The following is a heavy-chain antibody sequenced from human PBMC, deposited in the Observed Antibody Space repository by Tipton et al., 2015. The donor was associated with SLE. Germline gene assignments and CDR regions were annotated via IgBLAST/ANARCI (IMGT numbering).Heavy chain of an antibody. CDR2: ISSSSTYI. CDR3: ARDCTNGICSLRGFDF. Sequence: SLRLSCAASGFTFNTYNMNWVRQAPGKGLEWVSSISSSSTYIYYADSVKGRFTISRDNAKNSLYLQMNSLRVEDTAVYYCARDCTNGICSLRGFDFWGQGTLVTVSS. J-gene: IGHJ4*02. CDR1: GFTFNTYN. D-gene: IGHD2-8*01. V-gene: IGHV3-21*01.